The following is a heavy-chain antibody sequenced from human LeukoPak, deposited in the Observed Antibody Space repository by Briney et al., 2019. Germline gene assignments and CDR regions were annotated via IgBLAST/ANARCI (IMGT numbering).Heavy chain of an antibody. V-gene: IGHV3-48*04. J-gene: IGHJ2*01. Sequence: GGSLRLSCAASGFTFTTSWMHWVRQTPGGGLEWLSYISAGSGTVFSADSVKGRFSISRDNARESLFLQMSSLRVEDTGVYYCTRDLGLRRMIWGRGTLVIVSS. CDR2: ISAGSGTV. CDR3: TRDLGLRRMI. CDR1: GFTFTTSW.